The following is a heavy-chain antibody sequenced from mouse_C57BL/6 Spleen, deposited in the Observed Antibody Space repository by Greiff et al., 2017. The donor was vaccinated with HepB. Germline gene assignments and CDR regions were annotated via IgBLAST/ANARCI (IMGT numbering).Heavy chain of an antibody. CDR2: INPSSGYT. CDR1: GYTFTSYW. V-gene: IGHV1-7*01. Sequence: VQLQQSGAELAKPGASVKLSCKASGYTFTSYWMHWVKQRPGQGLEWIGYINPSSGYTKYNQKFKDKDTLTADKSSSTAYMQLSSLTYEDSAVYYWARSTFDVWGTGTTVTVSS. CDR3: ARSTFDV. J-gene: IGHJ1*03.